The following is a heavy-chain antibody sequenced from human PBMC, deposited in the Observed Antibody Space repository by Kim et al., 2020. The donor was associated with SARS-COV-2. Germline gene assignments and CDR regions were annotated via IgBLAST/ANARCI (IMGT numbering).Heavy chain of an antibody. Sequence: YDASSVQGRLTLSRDNYKNTLYLQMKSRRAEDTAVYYCANSGYSYGIFAYWGQGTLVTVSS. D-gene: IGHD5-18*01. V-gene: IGHV3-23*01. J-gene: IGHJ4*02. CDR3: ANSGYSYGIFAY.